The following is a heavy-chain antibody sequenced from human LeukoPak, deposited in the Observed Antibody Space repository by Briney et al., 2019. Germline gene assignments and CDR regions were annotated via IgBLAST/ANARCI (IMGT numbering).Heavy chain of an antibody. CDR2: IYYSGST. J-gene: IGHJ4*02. CDR1: GGSISSGGYY. D-gene: IGHD3-10*01. Sequence: NPWDTLSLTCTVSGGSISSGGYYWSWIRQHPGKGLEWIGYIYYSGSTYYKPSLKSRVTISLDTSKNQFSLRLSSVTAADTAVYYCARHDQRRGVEYWGQGTLVTVSS. V-gene: IGHV4-31*03. CDR3: ARHDQRRGVEY.